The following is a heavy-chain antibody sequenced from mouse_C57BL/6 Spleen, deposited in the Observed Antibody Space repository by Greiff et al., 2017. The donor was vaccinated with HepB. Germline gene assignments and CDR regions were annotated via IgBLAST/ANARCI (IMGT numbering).Heavy chain of an antibody. J-gene: IGHJ3*01. CDR3: ARSGGSSYRIAY. CDR2: IYPGDGDT. Sequence: QVQLKESGPELVKPGASVKISCKASGYAFSSSWMNWVKQRPGKGLEWIGRIYPGDGDTNYNGKFKGKATLTADKSSSTAYMQLSSLTSEDSAVYFCARSGGSSYRIAYWGQGTLVTISA. D-gene: IGHD1-1*01. V-gene: IGHV1-82*01. CDR1: GYAFSSSW.